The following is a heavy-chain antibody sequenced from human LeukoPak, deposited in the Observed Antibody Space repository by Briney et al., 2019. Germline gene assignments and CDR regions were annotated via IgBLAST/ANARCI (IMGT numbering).Heavy chain of an antibody. CDR3: ARPTLSVSSPDAFDI. D-gene: IGHD2-8*01. CDR2: IYYSGST. CDR1: GGSISSSSYY. J-gene: IGHJ3*02. Sequence: SETLSLTCTVSGGSISSSSYYWGWIRQPPGKGLEWIGSIYYSGSTYYNPSLKSRVTISVDTSKNQFSLKLSSVTAADTAVYYCARPTLSVSSPDAFDIWGQGTMVTVSS. V-gene: IGHV4-39*01.